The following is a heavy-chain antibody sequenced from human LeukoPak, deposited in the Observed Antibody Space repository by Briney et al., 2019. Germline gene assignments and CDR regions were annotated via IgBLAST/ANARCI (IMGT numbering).Heavy chain of an antibody. CDR1: GYTFTSYG. CDR3: ARASHDYGDTGDSDDFDY. J-gene: IGHJ4*02. Sequence: GASVKVSCKASGYTFTSYGISWVRQAPGQGLEWMGWISAYNGNTNYAQKLQGRVTMTTDTSTSTAYMELRSLRSDDTAVYYCARASHDYGDTGDSDDFDYWGQGTLVTVSS. D-gene: IGHD4-17*01. V-gene: IGHV1-18*01. CDR2: ISAYNGNT.